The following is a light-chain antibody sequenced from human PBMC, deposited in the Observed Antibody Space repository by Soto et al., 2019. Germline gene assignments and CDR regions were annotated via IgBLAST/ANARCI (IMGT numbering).Light chain of an antibody. CDR3: QHYSSSPPAIT. CDR1: QSVTSGY. Sequence: EIVLTQSPGTLSLSPVEIATLSCMASQSVTSGYLAWYQQQPNQAPRLLIYGASYRATGIPDRFSGGGSGTDFTLTISRLEPEDFAVYYCQHYSSSPPAITFGQGTRLEIK. J-gene: IGKJ5*01. CDR2: GAS. V-gene: IGKV3-20*01.